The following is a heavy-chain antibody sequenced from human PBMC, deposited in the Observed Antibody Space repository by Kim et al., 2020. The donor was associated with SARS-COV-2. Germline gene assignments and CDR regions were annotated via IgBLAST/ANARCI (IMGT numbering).Heavy chain of an antibody. J-gene: IGHJ6*02. CDR3: AKGVDWLSPKHLPFYGMDV. V-gene: IGHV3-23*01. D-gene: IGHD3-9*01. CDR1: GLTFNTFA. Sequence: GGSLRLSCVASGLTFNTFAVNWVRQAPGKGLEWVSDISGSGADTSYADSVKGRFTISRDNSKNTLYLQMNSLRPEDTATYYCAKGVDWLSPKHLPFYGMDVWGQGTTVTVSS. CDR2: ISGSGADT.